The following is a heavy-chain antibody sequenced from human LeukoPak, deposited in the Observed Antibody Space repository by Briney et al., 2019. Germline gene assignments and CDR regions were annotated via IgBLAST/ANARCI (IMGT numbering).Heavy chain of an antibody. J-gene: IGHJ3*01. V-gene: IGHV3-15*01. CDR3: TTDHVRITIFGVVIGYAFDV. CDR2: IKSKSDGGTT. CDR1: GFTFSNAW. D-gene: IGHD3-3*01. Sequence: PGGSLRLSCAASGFTFSNAWMSWVRQAPGKGLEWVGRIKSKSDGGTTDYAAPVKGRFTISRDDSKNALYLQMNSLKTEDTAVNYCTTDHVRITIFGVVIGYAFDVWGQGTMVTVSS.